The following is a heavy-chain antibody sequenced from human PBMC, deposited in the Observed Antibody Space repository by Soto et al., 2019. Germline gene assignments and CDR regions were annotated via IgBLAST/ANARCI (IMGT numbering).Heavy chain of an antibody. CDR3: ARVPSSGSYRSYSYFGMDV. J-gene: IGHJ6*02. CDR2: ISSSGSTI. D-gene: IGHD1-26*01. V-gene: IGHV3-48*02. Sequence: EVQLVESGGGLVQPGGSLRVSCAASGFTLRTYSLNWVRQAPGRGPEWISYISSSGSTIYYADSVTGRFTVSRDNAKNSLSLQTNSLRDEDTAVYYCARVPSSGSYRSYSYFGMDVWGPGTTVTVSS. CDR1: GFTLRTYS.